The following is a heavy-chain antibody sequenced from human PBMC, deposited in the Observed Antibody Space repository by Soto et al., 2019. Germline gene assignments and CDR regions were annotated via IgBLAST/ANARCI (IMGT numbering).Heavy chain of an antibody. V-gene: IGHV1-2*04. CDR3: ARGPGSGSYYIRWFDP. CDR1: GGTFSSYA. J-gene: IGHJ5*02. CDR2: INPKTGGT. D-gene: IGHD3-10*01. Sequence: GASVKVSCKASGGTFSSYAISWVRQAPGQGLEWMGWINPKTGGTNYAQKFQGWVTMSRDTSISTAYMEVSRLRSDDTAVYYCARGPGSGSYYIRWFDPWGQGTPVTVSS.